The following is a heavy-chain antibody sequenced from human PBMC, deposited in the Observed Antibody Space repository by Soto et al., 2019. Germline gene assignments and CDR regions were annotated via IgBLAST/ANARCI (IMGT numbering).Heavy chain of an antibody. CDR3: ARDRRGYSYGPTDY. CDR1: GFTFSSYC. CDR2: IKEDGSEK. V-gene: IGHV3-7*01. J-gene: IGHJ4*02. Sequence: EVQLVESGGGLVQPGGSLRLSCAASGFTFSSYCMSWVRQAPGKGLEWVANIKEDGSEKYYVDSVKGRFTISRDNAKNSLYLQMNSLRAEDTAVYYCARDRRGYSYGPTDYWGQGTLVTVSS. D-gene: IGHD5-18*01.